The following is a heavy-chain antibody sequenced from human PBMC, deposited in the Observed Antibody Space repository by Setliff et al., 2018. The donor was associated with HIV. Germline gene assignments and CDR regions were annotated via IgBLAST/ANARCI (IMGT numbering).Heavy chain of an antibody. CDR1: GGSITSYH. V-gene: IGHV4-39*01. CDR3: ARQGAVTGHSFDY. Sequence: SETLSLTCSVSGGSITSYHWSWIRQPPGKGLEWIGSIYSSGSTYYNPSLKSRVTISVDTSRDQFSLKLSSVTAADTAVYYCARQGAVTGHSFDYWGQGALVTVSS. CDR2: IYSSGST. J-gene: IGHJ4*02. D-gene: IGHD6-19*01.